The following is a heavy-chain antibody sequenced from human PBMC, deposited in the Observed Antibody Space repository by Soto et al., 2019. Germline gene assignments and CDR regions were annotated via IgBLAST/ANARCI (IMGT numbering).Heavy chain of an antibody. CDR3: ARGAIVATIDGPPDY. CDR1: GGTFSSYA. D-gene: IGHD5-12*01. V-gene: IGHV1-69*12. CDR2: IIPIFGTA. Sequence: QVQLVQSGAEVKKPGSSVKVSCKASGGTFSSYAISWVRQAPGQGLEWMGGIIPIFGTANYAQKFQGRVTIXXDXPXXTAYMELSSLRSEDTAVYYCARGAIVATIDGPPDYWGQGTLVTVSS. J-gene: IGHJ4*02.